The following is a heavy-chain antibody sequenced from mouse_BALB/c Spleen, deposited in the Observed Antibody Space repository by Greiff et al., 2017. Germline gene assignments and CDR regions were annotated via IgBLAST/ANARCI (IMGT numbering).Heavy chain of an antibody. Sequence: EVQRVESGGGLVQPGGSLRLSCAISGFPFPVYYMSWVRQPPGKALEWLGFIRNKANGYTTEYSASLKGRFTISRDNSQSILYLQMNTLRAEDSATYYCARDEATPFAYWGQGTLVTVSA. CDR3: ARDEATPFAY. CDR2: IRNKANGYTT. V-gene: IGHV7-3*02. CDR1: GFPFPVYY. J-gene: IGHJ3*01.